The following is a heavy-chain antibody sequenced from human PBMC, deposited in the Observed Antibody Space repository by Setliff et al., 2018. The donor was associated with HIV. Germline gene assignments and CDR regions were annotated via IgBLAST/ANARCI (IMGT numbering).Heavy chain of an antibody. J-gene: IGHJ3*02. V-gene: IGHV4-59*01. CDR3: ARNPCSGGSCPDAFDI. CDR2: IYYSGST. Sequence: PSETLSLTCTVSGGSISSYYWSWIRQPPGKGLEWIGYIYYSGSTNCNPSLKSRVTISVDTSKNQFSLKLSSVTAADTAVYYCARNPCSGGSCPDAFDIWGQGTMVTVS. CDR1: GGSISSYY. D-gene: IGHD2-15*01.